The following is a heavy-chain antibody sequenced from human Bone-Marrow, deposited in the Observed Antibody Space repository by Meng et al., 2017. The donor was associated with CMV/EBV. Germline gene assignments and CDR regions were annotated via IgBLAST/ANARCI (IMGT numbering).Heavy chain of an antibody. CDR3: ARGLGAPGY. CDR1: GFTFSSYW. J-gene: IGHJ4*02. V-gene: IGHV3-7*01. Sequence: GGSLRLSCAASGFTFSSYWMSWVRQAPGKGLEWVANIKQDGSEKNYVDSVQGRFTISRDNAKNSLYVEMNSLRVEDTGVYYCARGLGAPGYWVQGTVVTVSS. D-gene: IGHD1-26*01. CDR2: IKQDGSEK.